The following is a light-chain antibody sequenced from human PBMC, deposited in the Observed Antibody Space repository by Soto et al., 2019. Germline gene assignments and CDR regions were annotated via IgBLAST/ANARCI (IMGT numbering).Light chain of an antibody. CDR2: GVS. CDR1: QSVTNSN. J-gene: IGKJ4*01. Sequence: EIVMTQSPATLSVSPGERATLSCRASQSVTNSNLAWYQQKLGQAPRLLIYGVSTRATGVPARFSGSGSGTEFTLTISSLQSEDFAVYYCQQYSSWPLTFGGGTKVELK. CDR3: QQYSSWPLT. V-gene: IGKV3-15*01.